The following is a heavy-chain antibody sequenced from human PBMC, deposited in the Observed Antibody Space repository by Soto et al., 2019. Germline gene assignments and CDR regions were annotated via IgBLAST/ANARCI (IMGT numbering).Heavy chain of an antibody. V-gene: IGHV3-30-3*01. Sequence: GGSLRRSCAASGFTFSTYAMHWVRQAPGKGLEWVAVISYDGSNEYYVDSVKGRFTISRDNSKNKLYLQMNSLREEDTAVYYCVKGSRGEYYYYYNGVDVWGQGTTVTVSS. CDR3: VKGSRGEYYYYYNGVDV. J-gene: IGHJ6*02. CDR2: ISYDGSNE. D-gene: IGHD3-22*01. CDR1: GFTFSTYA.